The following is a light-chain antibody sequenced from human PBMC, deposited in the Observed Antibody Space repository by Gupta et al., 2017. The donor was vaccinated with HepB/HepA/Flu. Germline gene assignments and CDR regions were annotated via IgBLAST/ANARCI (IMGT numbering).Light chain of an antibody. CDR3: SSFTSSGTHV. J-gene: IGLJ1*01. CDR2: DVR. V-gene: IGLV2-14*03. Sequence: SALPHFASMSGSRGPSITISCTGTSSDVGGYDYVSWYQQHPGKAPRLMIYDVRNRPSGVSNRFSGSKSGNTASLTISGLQAEDEADYYCSSFTSSGTHVFGSGTKVTVL. CDR1: SSDVGGYDY.